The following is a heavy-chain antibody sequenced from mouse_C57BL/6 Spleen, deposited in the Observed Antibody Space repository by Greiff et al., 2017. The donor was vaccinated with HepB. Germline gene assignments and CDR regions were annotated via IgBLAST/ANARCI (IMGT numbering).Heavy chain of an antibody. Sequence: EVKLEESGPGLVKPSQSLSLTCSVTGYSITSGYYWNWIRQFPGNKLEWMGYISYDGSNNYNPSLKNRISITRDTSKNQFFLKLNSVTTEDTATYYCARGNYYYGSSPAWFAYWGQGTLVTVSA. CDR1: GYSITSGYY. CDR2: ISYDGSN. CDR3: ARGNYYYGSSPAWFAY. V-gene: IGHV3-6*01. J-gene: IGHJ3*01. D-gene: IGHD1-1*01.